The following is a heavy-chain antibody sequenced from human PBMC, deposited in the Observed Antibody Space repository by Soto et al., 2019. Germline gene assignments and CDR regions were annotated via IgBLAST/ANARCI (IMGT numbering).Heavy chain of an antibody. D-gene: IGHD3-16*01. Sequence: GGSLRLSCAASGFSFNNYDMHWVRQATGKGLELVSGIGTAGDTYYPDSVKGRFTISRENAKNSLYLQMNSLRAGDTAVYYCARGGPNWDYYFYGMDVWGQGTTVTVSS. J-gene: IGHJ6*02. V-gene: IGHV3-13*04. CDR2: IGTAGDT. CDR3: ARGGPNWDYYFYGMDV. CDR1: GFSFNNYD.